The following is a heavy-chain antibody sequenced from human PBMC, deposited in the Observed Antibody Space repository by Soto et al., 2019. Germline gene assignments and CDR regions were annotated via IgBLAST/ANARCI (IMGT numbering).Heavy chain of an antibody. CDR2: IYYSGST. CDR3: ARPVVSGKSLAWFDP. V-gene: IGHV4-59*08. J-gene: IGHJ5*02. CDR1: GGSISSYY. Sequence: PSETLSLTCTVSGGSISSYYWSWIRQPPGKGLEWIGYIYYSGSTNYNPSLKSRVTISVDTSNNQFSLKLSSVTAADTAVYYCARPVVSGKSLAWFDPWGQGTLVTVSS.